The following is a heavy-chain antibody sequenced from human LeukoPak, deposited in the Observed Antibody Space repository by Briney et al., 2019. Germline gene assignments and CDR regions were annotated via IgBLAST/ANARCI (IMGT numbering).Heavy chain of an antibody. CDR2: IYYSGST. J-gene: IGHJ4*02. Sequence: PSETLSLTCTVSGGSISSSSYYWGWIRQPPGKGLEWIGSIYYSGSTYYNPSLKSRVTISVDTSKNQFSLKLSSVTAADTAVYYCARRSSSGSWRPFDYWGQGTLVTVSS. CDR1: GGSISSSSYY. D-gene: IGHD6-13*01. V-gene: IGHV4-39*07. CDR3: ARRSSSGSWRPFDY.